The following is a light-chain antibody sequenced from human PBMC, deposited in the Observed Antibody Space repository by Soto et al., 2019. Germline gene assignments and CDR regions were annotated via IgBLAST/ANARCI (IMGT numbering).Light chain of an antibody. Sequence: DIQMTQSPSSLSASVGDRVTITCRASQSIGTYLNWYQQQSGKAPKFLFYAASTLQSGVPSRFSGSGSGTDFTLTISNLQPEDFATYYCQQIYTTSLTFGGGTKMEIK. CDR1: QSIGTY. J-gene: IGKJ4*01. V-gene: IGKV1-39*01. CDR2: AAS. CDR3: QQIYTTSLT.